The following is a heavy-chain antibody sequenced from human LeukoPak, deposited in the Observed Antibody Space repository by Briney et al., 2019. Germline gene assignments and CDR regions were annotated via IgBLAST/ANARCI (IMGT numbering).Heavy chain of an antibody. J-gene: IGHJ4*02. V-gene: IGHV3-30*04. D-gene: IGHD3-9*01. CDR1: GFTFSSYA. CDR2: ISYDGSNK. Sequence: GGSLRLSCAASGFTFSSYAMHCVRQAPGKGLEWVAVISYDGSNKYYADSVKGRFTISRDNSKNTLYLEMNSLRAEDTAVYYCARALNILTFDYWGQGTLVTVSS. CDR3: ARALNILTFDY.